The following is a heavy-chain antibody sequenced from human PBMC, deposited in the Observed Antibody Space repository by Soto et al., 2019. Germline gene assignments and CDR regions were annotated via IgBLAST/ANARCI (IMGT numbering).Heavy chain of an antibody. J-gene: IGHJ5*02. D-gene: IGHD4-17*01. Sequence: SETLSLTCTVSGGSISSYYWSWIRQPPGKGLEWIGYIYYSGSTYYNPSLKSRVTISVDTSKNQFSLKLSSVTAADTAVYYCARERPTVTTYFSNWFDPWGQGTLVTVSS. CDR2: IYYSGST. V-gene: IGHV4-59*12. CDR1: GGSISSYY. CDR3: ARERPTVTTYFSNWFDP.